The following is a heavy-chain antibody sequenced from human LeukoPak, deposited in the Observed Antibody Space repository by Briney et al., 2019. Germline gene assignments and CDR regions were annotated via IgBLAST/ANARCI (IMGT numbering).Heavy chain of an antibody. D-gene: IGHD3-10*01. CDR1: GYTFTKYD. J-gene: IGHJ4*02. CDR3: ATGNAVVRGWIWSPHDY. CDR2: MNPNSGNT. V-gene: IGHV1-8*01. Sequence: GASVKVSCKTSGYTFTKYDINWVRQSPGQGFEWMGWMNPNSGNTGYAQKFQGRVTMTRDSSMSTAYMELNSLRSEDTAVYYCATGNAVVRGWIWSPHDYWGQGALVTVSS.